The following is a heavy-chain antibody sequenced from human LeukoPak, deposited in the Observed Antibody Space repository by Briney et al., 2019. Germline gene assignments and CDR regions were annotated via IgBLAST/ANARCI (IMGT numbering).Heavy chain of an antibody. J-gene: IGHJ4*02. D-gene: IGHD2-15*01. Sequence: SETLSLTCTVSGGSISSSSYYWGWIRQPPGKGLEWIGSIYYSGSTYYNPSLKSRVTISVDKSKNQFSLKPSSVTAADTAVYYCARHGPRYCSGGSCIHPVDYWGQGTLVTVSS. CDR1: GGSISSSSYY. CDR2: IYYSGST. V-gene: IGHV4-39*01. CDR3: ARHGPRYCSGGSCIHPVDY.